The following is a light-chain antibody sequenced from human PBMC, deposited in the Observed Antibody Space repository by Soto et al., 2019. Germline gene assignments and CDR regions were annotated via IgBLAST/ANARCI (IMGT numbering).Light chain of an antibody. V-gene: IGKV2-28*01. CDR2: LAS. CDR1: QSLLHSNGYNY. CDR3: QQYFSTPLS. Sequence: DVVMTQSPLSLPVTPGEPASISCRSSQSLLHSNGYNYLAWFLQKAGQSPQLLIYLASSRASGVPDRFSGSGSGTDFTLTISSLQAADVAVYSCQQYFSTPLSFGGGTKVDIK. J-gene: IGKJ4*01.